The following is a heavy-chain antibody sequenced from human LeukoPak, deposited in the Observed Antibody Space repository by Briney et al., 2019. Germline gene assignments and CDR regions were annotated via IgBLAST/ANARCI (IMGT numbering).Heavy chain of an antibody. V-gene: IGHV3-11*06. D-gene: IGHD2-2*01. Sequence: AGGSLRLSCAASGFTFSDYYMSWIRQAPGKGLEWVSYISSSSSYTNYADSVKGRFTTSRDNAKNSLFLQMNSLRAEDTAVYYCARGHCSRTSCYEGPDWFDPWGQGTLVTVSS. CDR1: GFTFSDYY. CDR3: ARGHCSRTSCYEGPDWFDP. CDR2: ISSSSSYT. J-gene: IGHJ5*02.